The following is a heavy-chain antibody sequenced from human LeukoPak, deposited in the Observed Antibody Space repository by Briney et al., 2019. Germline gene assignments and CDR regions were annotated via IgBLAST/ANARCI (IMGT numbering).Heavy chain of an antibody. J-gene: IGHJ2*01. CDR1: GYTLTSYA. Sequence: ASVKVSCKASGYTLTSYAMHWVRQAPGQRLEWMGWISAGNTETRYSQKFQDRVTITRDTSANTAYMELSSLRSEDTAVYFCARDQNVFGNFDLWGRGTLVTVSS. CDR3: ARDQNVFGNFDL. CDR2: ISAGNTET. D-gene: IGHD3-16*01. V-gene: IGHV1-3*01.